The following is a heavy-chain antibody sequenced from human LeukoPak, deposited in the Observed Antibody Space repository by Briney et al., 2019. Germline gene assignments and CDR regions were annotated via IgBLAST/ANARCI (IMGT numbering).Heavy chain of an antibody. CDR3: ARRAGGYSHPYDY. CDR1: GFTFRSYW. D-gene: IGHD4-23*01. CDR2: INSDGRLT. V-gene: IGHV3-74*01. Sequence: GGSLRLSCAASGFTFRSYWMHWVRQAPGKGLVWVSRINSDGRLTKYADSVKGRFTISRDNAKNTLYLQMNSLRAEDTAVYYCARRAGGYSHPYDYWGQGTLVTVSS. J-gene: IGHJ4*02.